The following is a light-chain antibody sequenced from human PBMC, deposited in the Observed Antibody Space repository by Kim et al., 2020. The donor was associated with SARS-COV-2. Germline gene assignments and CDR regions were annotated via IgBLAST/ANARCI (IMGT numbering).Light chain of an antibody. CDR2: RNN. Sequence: AGLTQPPSVSKDLRQTATLTCTGNSNNVGYEGAAWLQQHQGHPPKLLSYRNNNRPSGISDRFSASRSGNTASLTITGLQPEDETDYYCSAWDSSLSAWVFGGGTQLTVL. J-gene: IGLJ3*02. CDR3: SAWDSSLSAWV. V-gene: IGLV10-54*04. CDR1: SNNVGYEG.